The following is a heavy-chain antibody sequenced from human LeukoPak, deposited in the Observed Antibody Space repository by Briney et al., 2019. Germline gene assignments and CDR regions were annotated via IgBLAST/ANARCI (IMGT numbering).Heavy chain of an antibody. CDR1: GFTFSSYA. V-gene: IGHV3-23*01. CDR3: AKHIWGTYYFDY. Sequence: GGSLRLSCAASGFTFSSYAMSWVRQAPGKGLEWVSAISGSGGSTYYADSVKGRFTISSDNSKNTLYLQMNSLRAEDTAVYYCAKHIWGTYYFDYWGQGTLVTVSS. D-gene: IGHD7-27*01. J-gene: IGHJ4*02. CDR2: ISGSGGST.